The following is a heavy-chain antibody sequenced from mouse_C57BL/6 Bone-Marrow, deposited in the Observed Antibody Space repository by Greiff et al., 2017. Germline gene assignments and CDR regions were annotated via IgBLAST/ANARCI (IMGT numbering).Heavy chain of an antibody. J-gene: IGHJ3*01. V-gene: IGHV1-74*01. CDR1: GYTFTSYW. CDR2: IHPSDSDT. Sequence: QVQLQQPGAELVKPGASVKVSCKASGYTFTSYWMHWVKQRRGQGLEWIGRIHPSDSDTNSNQKFKGKATLTVDKSSSTAYVQLRSLTSEDSAVYYCARTWFAYWGQGTLVTVSA. CDR3: ARTWFAY.